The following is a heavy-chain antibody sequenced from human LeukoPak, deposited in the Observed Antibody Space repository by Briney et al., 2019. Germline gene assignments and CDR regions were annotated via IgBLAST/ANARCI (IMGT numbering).Heavy chain of an antibody. J-gene: IGHJ3*02. V-gene: IGHV4-30-4*01. D-gene: IGHD2-2*01. Sequence: SETLSLTCAVSVGSISSGDYYWSWIRQPPGKGLEWIGYIYYSGSTYYNPSLKSRVTISVDTSKNQFSLKLSSVTAADTAVYYCARGGVVPAAMVGDAFDIWGQGTMVTVSS. CDR2: IYYSGST. CDR1: VGSISSGDYY. CDR3: ARGGVVPAAMVGDAFDI.